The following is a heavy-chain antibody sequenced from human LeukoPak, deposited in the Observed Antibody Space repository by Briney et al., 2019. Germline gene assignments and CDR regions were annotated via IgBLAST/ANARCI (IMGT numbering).Heavy chain of an antibody. CDR1: GFTFSSYA. D-gene: IGHD3-10*01. CDR3: AREAPYYYGSGSRYGMDV. Sequence: GGSLRLSCAASGFTFSSYAMSWVRQAPGKGLEWVSAISGSGGSTYYADSVKGRFTISRDNSKNTLYLQMNSLRAEDTAVYYCAREAPYYYGSGSRYGMDVWGQGTTVTVSS. CDR2: ISGSGGST. J-gene: IGHJ6*02. V-gene: IGHV3-23*01.